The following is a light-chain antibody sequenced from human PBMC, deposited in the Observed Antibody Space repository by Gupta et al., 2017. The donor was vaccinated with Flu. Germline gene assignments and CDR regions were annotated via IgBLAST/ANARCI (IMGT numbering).Light chain of an antibody. Sequence: QSALTQPASVSGSPGPPIIIPCTGSSSDVGSYNLVSWYQQHPGKAPKLMIYEGSKRPSGVSNRFSGSKSGNTASLTISGLQAEDEADYYCCSYAGSSTPNWVFGGGTKLTVL. CDR1: SSDVGSYNL. CDR3: CSYAGSSTPNWV. J-gene: IGLJ3*02. CDR2: EGS. V-gene: IGLV2-23*01.